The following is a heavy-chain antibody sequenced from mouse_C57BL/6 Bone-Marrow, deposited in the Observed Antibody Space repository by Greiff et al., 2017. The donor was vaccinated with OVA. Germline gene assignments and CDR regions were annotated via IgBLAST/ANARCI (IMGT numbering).Heavy chain of an antibody. V-gene: IGHV1-82*01. D-gene: IGHD2-4*01. CDR2: IYPGDGDT. Sequence: VQLQQSGPELVKPGASVKISCKASGYAFSSSWMNWVKQRPGKGLEWIGRIYPGDGDTNYNGKFKGKATLTADNSSSTAYMQLSSLIAEDSAVYVCARERGLRRGYWYFDVWGTGTTVTVSS. CDR1: GYAFSSSW. CDR3: ARERGLRRGYWYFDV. J-gene: IGHJ1*03.